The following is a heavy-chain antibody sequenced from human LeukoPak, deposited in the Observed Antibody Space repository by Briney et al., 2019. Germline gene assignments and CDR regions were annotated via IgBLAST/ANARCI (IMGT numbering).Heavy chain of an antibody. V-gene: IGHV1-2*02. CDR3: ASRGSGINRGYFDL. D-gene: IGHD3-10*01. Sequence: ASVKLSCKASGYTFTAYFMQCVRHAPRRGPEYMRWINPKSGGTNFALKFQGRVTMNRNTSISTAYMELRRLRSDEAAVYYCASRGSGINRGYFDLWGQGTLLTVSS. J-gene: IGHJ4*02. CDR2: INPKSGGT. CDR1: GYTFTAYF.